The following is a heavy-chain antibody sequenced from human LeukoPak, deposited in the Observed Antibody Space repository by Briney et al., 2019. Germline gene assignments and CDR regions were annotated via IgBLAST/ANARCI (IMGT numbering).Heavy chain of an antibody. Sequence: SETLSLTCTVSGGSISSYYWSWIRQPAGKGLEWIGRIYTSGSTNYNPSPKSRVTMSVDTSKNQFSLKLSSVTAADTAVYYCARDLNSSGYTYYFDYWGQGTLVTVSS. CDR2: IYTSGST. V-gene: IGHV4-4*07. CDR1: GGSISSYY. J-gene: IGHJ4*02. D-gene: IGHD3-22*01. CDR3: ARDLNSSGYTYYFDY.